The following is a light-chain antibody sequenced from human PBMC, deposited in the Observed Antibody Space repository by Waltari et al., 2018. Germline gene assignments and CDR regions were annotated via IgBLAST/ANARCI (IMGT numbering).Light chain of an antibody. J-gene: IGLJ2*01. CDR2: AVS. Sequence: QSALTQPAYAYGSPGQSITLSCTGTSSDVGHYKRVSRYQQHPGKAPKLMIYAVSKRPSGVSDRFSGSKAGDMASLTISGLQPEDEAEYFCSSYAGSSKGVFGGGTKVTVL. V-gene: IGLV2-23*02. CDR3: SSYAGSSKGV. CDR1: SSDVGHYKR.